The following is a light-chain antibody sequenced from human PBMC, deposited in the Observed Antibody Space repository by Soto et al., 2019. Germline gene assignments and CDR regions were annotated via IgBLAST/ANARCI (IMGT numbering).Light chain of an antibody. V-gene: IGKV1-5*01. CDR1: QIISSW. J-gene: IGKJ1*01. CDR3: QQYFSYPWT. Sequence: DIQMTQSPSTLSASVGDRVTITFRASQIISSWLTWYQQKPGKVPKVLIYDASTLESGVPSRFSGSESGTEFTLTISSLQPDDYATYYCQQYFSYPWTFGQGTKVDI. CDR2: DAS.